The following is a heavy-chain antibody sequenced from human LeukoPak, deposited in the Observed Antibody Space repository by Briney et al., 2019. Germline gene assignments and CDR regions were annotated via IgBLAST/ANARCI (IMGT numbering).Heavy chain of an antibody. CDR1: GFTFSGSA. Sequence: GGSLKLSCAASGFTFSGSAMHWVRQASGKGLERVGRIRSKANSYATAYAASMKGRFTISRDDSKNTAYLQMNSLKTEDTAVYYCTGYCSSTSCPTTFDYWGQGTLVTVSS. D-gene: IGHD2-2*01. CDR3: TGYCSSTSCPTTFDY. V-gene: IGHV3-73*01. J-gene: IGHJ4*02. CDR2: IRSKANSYAT.